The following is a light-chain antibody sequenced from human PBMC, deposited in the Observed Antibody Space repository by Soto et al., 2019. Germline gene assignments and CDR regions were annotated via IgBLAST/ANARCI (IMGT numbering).Light chain of an antibody. CDR3: QQRSNWSPPFT. Sequence: NVLTQSPATLSLSPGERATLSCRASQSVDIYLAWYQQKPGQAPRLLIYDAFQRATGIPARFSGSGSGTDFTLTISSLEPEDSAVYYCQQRSNWSPPFTFGPGTKVEIK. CDR1: QSVDIY. CDR2: DAF. V-gene: IGKV3-11*01. J-gene: IGKJ2*01.